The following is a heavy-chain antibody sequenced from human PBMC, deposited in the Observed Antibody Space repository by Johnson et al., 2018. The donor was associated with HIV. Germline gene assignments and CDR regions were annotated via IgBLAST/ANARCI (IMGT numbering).Heavy chain of an antibody. J-gene: IGHJ3*02. CDR3: ARGTREGHDAFDI. CDR2: IKQDGSEK. V-gene: IGHV3-30*03. Sequence: QVQLVESGGGVVQPGRSLRLSCAASGFTFSSYGMHWVRQAPGKGLEWVANIKQDGSEKYYADSVKGRFTISRDNSKNTLYLQMNSLRAEDTAVYYCARGTREGHDAFDIWGQGTMVTVSS. D-gene: IGHD1-1*01. CDR1: GFTFSSYG.